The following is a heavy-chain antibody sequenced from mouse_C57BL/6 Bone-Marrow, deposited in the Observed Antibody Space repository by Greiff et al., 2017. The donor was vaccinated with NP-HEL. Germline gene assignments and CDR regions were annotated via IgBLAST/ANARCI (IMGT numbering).Heavy chain of an antibody. CDR3: ARGSFDV. Sequence: QVQLKESGAELARPGASVKLSCKASGYTFTSYGISWVKQRTGQGLEWIGEIYPRSGNTYYNEKFQGKATLTADKSSSTAYMELRSLTSEDSAVYFCARGSFDVWGTGTTVTGSS. J-gene: IGHJ1*03. CDR2: IYPRSGNT. V-gene: IGHV1-81*01. CDR1: GYTFTSYG.